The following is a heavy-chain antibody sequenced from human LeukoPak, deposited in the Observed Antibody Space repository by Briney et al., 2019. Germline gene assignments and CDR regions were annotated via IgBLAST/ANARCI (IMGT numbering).Heavy chain of an antibody. J-gene: IGHJ4*02. V-gene: IGHV1-3*01. D-gene: IGHD3-10*01. CDR3: ARDSSRFGELRGDY. CDR2: INAGNGNT. CDR1: GYTFTSYG. Sequence: ASVKVSCKASGYTFTSYGISWVRQAPGQRLEWMGWINAGNGNTKYSQKFQGRVTITRDTSASTAYMELSSLRSEDTAVYYCARDSSRFGELRGDYWGQGTLVTVSS.